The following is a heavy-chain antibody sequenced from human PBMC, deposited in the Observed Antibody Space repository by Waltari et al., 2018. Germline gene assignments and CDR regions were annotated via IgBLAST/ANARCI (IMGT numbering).Heavy chain of an antibody. CDR1: GYTFTNYW. CDR3: ASAYDGNFYWHG. J-gene: IGHJ4*02. D-gene: IGHD2-15*01. V-gene: IGHV5-51*03. Sequence: EVQLVQSGAEMKKPGESLKISCEAFGYTFTNYWIGWVGTKPGKGLEWIGIIFDGYSNARYSPSFQGQVSSSADKSLKTASWQWSSLAASDTAIYYCASAYDGNFYWHGWGQGTLVTVSP. CDR2: IFDGYSNA.